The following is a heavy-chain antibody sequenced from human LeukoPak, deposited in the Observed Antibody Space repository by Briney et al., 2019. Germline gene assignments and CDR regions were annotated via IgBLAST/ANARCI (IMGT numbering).Heavy chain of an antibody. Sequence: SETLSLTCTVSGGSISTNHWSWIRQPAGKGLEWIGRIYNSGNTNYSPSLESRVTMSADTSKNRFSLKLSSVTAADTAVYYCARGTFDSSGYYLFDYWGQGTLVTVSS. CDR1: GGSISTNH. CDR2: IYNSGNT. J-gene: IGHJ4*02. CDR3: ARGTFDSSGYYLFDY. D-gene: IGHD3-22*01. V-gene: IGHV4-4*07.